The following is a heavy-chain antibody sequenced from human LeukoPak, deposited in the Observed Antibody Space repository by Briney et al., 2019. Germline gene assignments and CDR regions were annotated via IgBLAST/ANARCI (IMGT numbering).Heavy chain of an antibody. CDR3: ARAKYSDY. CDR2: IYHSGST. J-gene: IGHJ4*02. CDR1: GYSISSGYY. V-gene: IGHV4-38-2*02. D-gene: IGHD2-21*01. Sequence: PSETLSLTCTVSGYSISSGYYWGWIRQPPGKGLEWIGSIYHSGSTYYNPSLKSRVTISVETSKNQFSLKLSSVTAADTAVYYCARAKYSDYWGQGTLVTVSS.